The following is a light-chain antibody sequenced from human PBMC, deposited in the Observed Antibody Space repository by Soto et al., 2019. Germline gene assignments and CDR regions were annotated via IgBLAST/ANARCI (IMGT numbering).Light chain of an antibody. Sequence: QPVLTQPPSVSEAPRQRVSISCSGNTSNVGNNAVNWYQQLPGKTPKLLIYFDDLVPSGVSDRFSGSKSGTSASLAINGLQSDDEADYYYAAWDDSLNVVLFGGGTKLTVL. CDR2: FDD. V-gene: IGLV1-36*01. CDR1: TSNVGNNA. J-gene: IGLJ2*01. CDR3: AAWDDSLNVVL.